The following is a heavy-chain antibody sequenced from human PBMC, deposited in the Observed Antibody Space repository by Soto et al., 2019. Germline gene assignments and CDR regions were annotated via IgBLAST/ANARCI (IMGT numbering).Heavy chain of an antibody. Sequence: SETLSLTCTVSGGSISSGGYYWSWIRQHPGKGLEWIGYIYYSGRTYYNQSLKRRVTISVDTSKNQNTLKLRSVNAADTAVYYCARSDCSGGSCYSFYYYGMDVWGQGTTVTVSS. V-gene: IGHV4-31*03. CDR3: ARSDCSGGSCYSFYYYGMDV. CDR2: IYYSGRT. CDR1: GGSISSGGYY. D-gene: IGHD2-15*01. J-gene: IGHJ6*02.